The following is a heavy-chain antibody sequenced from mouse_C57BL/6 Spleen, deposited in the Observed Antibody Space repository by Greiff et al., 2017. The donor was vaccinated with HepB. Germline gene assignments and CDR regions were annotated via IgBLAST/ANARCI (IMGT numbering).Heavy chain of an antibody. Sequence: EVMLVESGGGLVKPGGSLKLSCAASGFTFSDYGMHWVRQAPEKGLEWVAYISSGSSTIYYADTVKGRFTISRDNAKNTLFLQMTSLRSEDTAMYYCARPFITTVVARGDWYFDVWGTGTTVTVSS. V-gene: IGHV5-17*01. J-gene: IGHJ1*03. CDR2: ISSGSSTI. D-gene: IGHD1-1*01. CDR3: ARPFITTVVARGDWYFDV. CDR1: GFTFSDYG.